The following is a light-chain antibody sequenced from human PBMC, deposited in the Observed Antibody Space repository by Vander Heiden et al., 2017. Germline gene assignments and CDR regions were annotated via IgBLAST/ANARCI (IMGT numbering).Light chain of an antibody. Sequence: QSVVTQPPSVSGTLGQRVTMSCTGTSSNIGAGYNVHWYQHLPGRAPTLLIYGNVNRASGVPDRFSASKSGASASLDISGVQPDDEADYYCQAYDSSLGAWVFGGGTKLTVL. J-gene: IGLJ3*02. CDR3: QAYDSSLGAWV. CDR2: GNV. V-gene: IGLV1-40*03. CDR1: SSNIGAGYN.